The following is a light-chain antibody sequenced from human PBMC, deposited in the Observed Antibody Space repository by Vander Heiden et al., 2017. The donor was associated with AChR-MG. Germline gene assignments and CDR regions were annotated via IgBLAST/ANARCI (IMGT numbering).Light chain of an antibody. CDR1: QSVSSN. CDR2: AAS. J-gene: IGKJ1*01. V-gene: IGKV3-15*01. CDR3: QQYNSWPPEA. Sequence: EIVMTQSPATAPVSPGERVIHPCRAGQSVSSNLAWYQQKPGQSPRLLIYAASTRATGIPARFSGSGSGTEFTLTISSLQSEDFAVYYCQQYNSWPPEAFGQGTKVEFK.